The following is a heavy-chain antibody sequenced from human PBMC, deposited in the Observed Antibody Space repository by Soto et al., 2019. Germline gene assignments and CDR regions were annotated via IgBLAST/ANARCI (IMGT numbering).Heavy chain of an antibody. D-gene: IGHD6-6*01. CDR1: GGTFSSYA. J-gene: IGHJ2*01. Sequence: QVQLVQSGAEVKKPGSSVKVSCKASGGTFSSYAISWVRQAPGQGLEWMGGIIPIFGTANYAQKFQGRVTITADESTSTAYMELSSLRSEDTAVYYCAGARGGQLARFYWYFDLWGRGTLVTVSS. CDR2: IIPIFGTA. CDR3: AGARGGQLARFYWYFDL. V-gene: IGHV1-69*01.